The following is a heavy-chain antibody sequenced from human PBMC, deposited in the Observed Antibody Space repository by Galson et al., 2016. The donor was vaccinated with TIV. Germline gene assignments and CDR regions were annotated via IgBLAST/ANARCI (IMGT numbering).Heavy chain of an antibody. V-gene: IGHV3-9*01. J-gene: IGHJ6*03. CDR1: GFTFDDYA. D-gene: IGHD2-21*01. CDR2: ISWNGGKV. CDR3: CKGSGDAPYYFYTDA. Sequence: LRLSCAGSGFTFDDYALHWVRQRPGKGLEWLSGISWNGGKVEYADSVKGRFTISRDNAKNSLYLQMNSLRSDDTALYYCCKGSGDAPYYFYTDAWGEGTTVIVSS.